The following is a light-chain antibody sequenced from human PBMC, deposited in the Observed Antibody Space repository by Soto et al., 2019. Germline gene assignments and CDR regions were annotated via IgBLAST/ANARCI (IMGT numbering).Light chain of an antibody. CDR3: QQYGSSGGT. V-gene: IGKV3-20*01. J-gene: IGKJ1*01. CDR1: QSVSSSY. Sequence: EIVLTQSPGTLSLSPGERATLSCRASQSVSSSYLAWYQQKPGQAPRLLIYGASSRATGIPDRFSGSGSGTAFTHTLSRLEREDFAVYYCQQYGSSGGTFGQWTKVEIK. CDR2: GAS.